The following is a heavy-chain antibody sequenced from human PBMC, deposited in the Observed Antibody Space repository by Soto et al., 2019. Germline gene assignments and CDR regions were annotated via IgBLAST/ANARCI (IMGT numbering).Heavy chain of an antibody. V-gene: IGHV4-59*01. CDR1: GGSISSYY. CDR2: IYYSGST. CDR3: ARRGRWLVSNGMDV. D-gene: IGHD6-19*01. Sequence: TSETLSLTCTVSGGSISSYYWSWIRQPPGKGLAWIGYIYYSGSTNYNPSLKSRVTISVDTSKNQFSLKLSSVTAADTAVYYCARRGRWLVSNGMDVWGQGTTVTVSS. J-gene: IGHJ6*02.